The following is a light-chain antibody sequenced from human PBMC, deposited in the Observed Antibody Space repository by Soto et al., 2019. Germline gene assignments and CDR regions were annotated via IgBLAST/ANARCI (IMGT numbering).Light chain of an antibody. J-gene: IGKJ1*01. CDR2: KAS. CDR3: QHYNSYSEA. CDR1: QTISSW. V-gene: IGKV1-5*03. Sequence: DIHMTHSPSTLSGSVVVRVTITCRASQTISSWLAWYQQKPGKAPKLLIYKASTLKSGVPSRFSGSGSGTEFTLTISSLQPDDFATYYCQHYNSYSEAFGQGTKVDIK.